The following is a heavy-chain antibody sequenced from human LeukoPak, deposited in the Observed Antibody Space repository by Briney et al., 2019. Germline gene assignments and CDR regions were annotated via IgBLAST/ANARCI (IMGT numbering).Heavy chain of an antibody. CDR1: GFIFSSYW. D-gene: IGHD3-10*01. V-gene: IGHV3-7*01. J-gene: IGHJ4*02. CDR2: IKSDGSEE. Sequence: PGGSLRLSCATSGFIFSSYWMCWVRQAPGKGLEWVANIKSDGSEEYYGDSVKGRFTISRDNAKNSLYLQMNSLRVEDTAVYYCARGALWLGHWGQGSLVTVSS. CDR3: ARGALWLGH.